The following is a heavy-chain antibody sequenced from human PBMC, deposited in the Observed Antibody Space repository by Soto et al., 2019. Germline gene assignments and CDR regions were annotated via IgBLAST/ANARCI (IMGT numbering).Heavy chain of an antibody. CDR1: GFTFSNYA. D-gene: IGHD1-1*01. J-gene: IGHJ4*02. V-gene: IGHV3-30*18. CDR2: TSYDGNNE. CDR3: AKDKGVFNWATSYFDY. Sequence: GSLRLSCAASGFTFSNYAMHWVRQAPGKGLEWVALTSYDGNNEYYTDSVKGRFTISRDNSKNTLFLQMSSPRPEDTAVYYCAKDKGVFNWATSYFDYWGQGALVTVSS.